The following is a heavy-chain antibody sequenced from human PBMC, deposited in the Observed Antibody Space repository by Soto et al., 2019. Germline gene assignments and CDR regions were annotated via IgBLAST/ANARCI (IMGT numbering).Heavy chain of an antibody. J-gene: IGHJ2*01. CDR3: ARVTFSLAARAWCAC. V-gene: IGHV4-4*02. CDR1: GDSFDTTDW. CDR2: IHPQIGT. D-gene: IGHD3-16*01. Sequence: SETLSLTCAAYGDSFDTTDWWSWVRQPPGKRPEWVGEIHPQIGTNYNAALNTRVIISVDKSQRQFSLRLTPLIATHTPVHYLARVTFSLAARAWCACWGGGSLVT.